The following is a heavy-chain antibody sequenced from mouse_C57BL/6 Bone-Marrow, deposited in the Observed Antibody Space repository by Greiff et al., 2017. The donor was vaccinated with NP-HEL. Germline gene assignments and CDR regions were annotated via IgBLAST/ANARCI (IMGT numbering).Heavy chain of an antibody. D-gene: IGHD6-1*01. J-gene: IGHJ4*01. CDR3: ASLSSLSYYAMDY. CDR2: INPSTGGT. CDR1: GYSFTGYY. V-gene: IGHV1-42*01. Sequence: DVQLQESGPELVKPGASVKISCKASGYSFTGYYMNWVKQSPEKSLEWIGEINPSTGGTTYNQKFKAKATLTVDKSSSTAYMQLKSLTSEDSAVYDCASLSSLSYYAMDYWGQGTSVTVSS.